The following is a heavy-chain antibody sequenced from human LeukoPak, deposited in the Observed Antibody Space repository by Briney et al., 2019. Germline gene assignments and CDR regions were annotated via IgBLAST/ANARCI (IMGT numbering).Heavy chain of an antibody. V-gene: IGHV3-7*01. CDR2: IKQDGSEK. CDR1: GFTFSSYW. D-gene: IGHD6-19*01. Sequence: GPSPRLSCAASGFTFSSYWMTWVRQAPGKGLEWVANIKQDGSEKYYVDSVKGRFTISRDNAKNSLYLQMNSLRAEDTAVYYCARASTIRYSSVHYWGQGTLVTVSS. CDR3: ARASTIRYSSVHY. J-gene: IGHJ4*02.